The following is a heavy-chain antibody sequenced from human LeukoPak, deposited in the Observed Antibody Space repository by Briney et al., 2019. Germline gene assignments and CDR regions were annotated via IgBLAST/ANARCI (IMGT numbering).Heavy chain of an antibody. Sequence: KASETLSLTCTVSGGSISSSSYYWGWIRQPPGKGLEWIGSIYYSGSTYYNPSLKSRVTISVDTSKNQFSLKLSSVTAADTAVYYCAREVNGYYDSSGYPYYYYYMDVWGKGTTVTVSS. V-gene: IGHV4-39*07. CDR2: IYYSGST. CDR3: AREVNGYYDSSGYPYYYYYMDV. J-gene: IGHJ6*03. D-gene: IGHD3-22*01. CDR1: GGSISSSSYY.